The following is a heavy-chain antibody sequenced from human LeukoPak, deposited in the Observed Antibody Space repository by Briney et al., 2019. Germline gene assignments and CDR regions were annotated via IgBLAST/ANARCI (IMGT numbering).Heavy chain of an antibody. D-gene: IGHD6-6*01. CDR2: IKQDGSEK. V-gene: IGHV3-7*05. CDR1: GYPFGLNW. J-gene: IGHJ4*02. Sequence: PGGSLRLPCAASGYPFGLNWMSWVRQAPGKGLEWVANIKQDGSEKNSEDSVKGRFTISRDNPKNSLYLQVNTLRAEDTAVYYCARARPGFYFDYWGQGTLVTVSS. CDR3: ARARPGFYFDY.